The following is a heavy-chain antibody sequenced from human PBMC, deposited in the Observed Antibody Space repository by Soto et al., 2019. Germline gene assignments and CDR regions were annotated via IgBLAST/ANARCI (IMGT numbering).Heavy chain of an antibody. J-gene: IGHJ3*02. CDR2: FKSSGST. V-gene: IGHV4-4*07. CDR1: GASMTSFY. D-gene: IGHD6-19*01. Sequence: LKMRSLAGCVSGASMTSFYWCWIRQFAGKRLEWIGRFKSSGSTRYNPSLQSRLTMSVDTSKNDFSLKLTSVTAADPAVYYCARGSVAEADAFDIWGQGTRAT. CDR3: ARGSVAEADAFDI.